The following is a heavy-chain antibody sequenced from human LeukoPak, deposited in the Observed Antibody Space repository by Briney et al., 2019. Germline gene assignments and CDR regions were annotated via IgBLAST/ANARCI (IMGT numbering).Heavy chain of an antibody. D-gene: IGHD3-3*01. CDR3: ARDPPPGGYDFWSGPPDY. CDR2: ITRSNYI. CDR1: GFTFSSYS. Sequence: GGSLRLSCAASGFTFSSYSMNWVRQAPGKGLEWVSSITRSNYIYYADSVKGRFTISRDNAKNSLYLQMNSLRAEDTAVYYCARDPPPGGYDFWSGPPDYWGQGTLVTVSS. J-gene: IGHJ4*02. V-gene: IGHV3-21*06.